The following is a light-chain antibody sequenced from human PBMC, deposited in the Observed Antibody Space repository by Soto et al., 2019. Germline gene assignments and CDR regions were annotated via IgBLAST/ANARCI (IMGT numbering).Light chain of an antibody. CDR1: SSDVGGYNY. Sequence: QSVLTQPASVSGSPGQSITISCTGTSSDVGGYNYVSWFQQYPGKAPKLMIHDVSNRPSGVSNRFSGSKSGNTASLTISGLQAEDEGDYYCSSYTTSSTWVFGGGTKLTVL. CDR2: DVS. CDR3: SSYTTSSTWV. V-gene: IGLV2-14*01. J-gene: IGLJ3*02.